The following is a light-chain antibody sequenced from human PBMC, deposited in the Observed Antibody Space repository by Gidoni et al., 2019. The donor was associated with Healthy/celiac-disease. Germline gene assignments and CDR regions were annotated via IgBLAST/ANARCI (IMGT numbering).Light chain of an antibody. CDR3: QSADSSGTYVV. Sequence: SYELTQPPPVSVSSGQTARITCSADACPKQHAYWYQQKPGQAPVLVIYKDSERPSWIPVRFSGSNSGTTVTLTISGVQAEDESDYYCQSADSSGTYVVFGGGTKLTVL. CDR2: KDS. CDR1: ACPKQH. V-gene: IGLV3-25*03. J-gene: IGLJ2*01.